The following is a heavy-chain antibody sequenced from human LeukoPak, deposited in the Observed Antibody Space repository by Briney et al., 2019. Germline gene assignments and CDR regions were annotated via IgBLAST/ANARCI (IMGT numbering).Heavy chain of an antibody. Sequence: PGGSLRLPCAASGFTFSSYAMSWVRQAPGRGLEWVSAISGSGGSTYYADSVKGRFTISRDNSKNTLYLQMNSLRAEDTAVYYCAKDTRRYDILTGYYRYWGQGTLVTVSS. CDR1: GFTFSSYA. D-gene: IGHD3-9*01. V-gene: IGHV3-23*01. CDR2: ISGSGGST. CDR3: AKDTRRYDILTGYYRY. J-gene: IGHJ4*02.